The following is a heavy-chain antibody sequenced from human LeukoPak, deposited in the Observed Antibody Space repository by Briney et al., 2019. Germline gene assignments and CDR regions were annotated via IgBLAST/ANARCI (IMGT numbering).Heavy chain of an antibody. CDR1: GYTFTSYG. CDR3: ARDYYDSSGYRYNWFDP. CDR2: ISAYNGNT. J-gene: IGHJ5*02. Sequence: ASVKVSCKASGYTFTSYGISWVRQAPGQGLEWMGWISAYNGNTNYAQKLQGRVTMTTDTSTSTAYMELRSLRSDDTAVYYCARDYYDSSGYRYNWFDPWGQGTLVTVSS. V-gene: IGHV1-18*01. D-gene: IGHD3-22*01.